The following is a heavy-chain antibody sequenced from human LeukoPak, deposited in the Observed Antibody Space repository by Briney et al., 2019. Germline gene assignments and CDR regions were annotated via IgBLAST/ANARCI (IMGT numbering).Heavy chain of an antibody. Sequence: LETLSLTCTVSGGSISSGGYYWSWIRQQPGKGLEWIGYIHYSGRTNYNPSLKSRVTISVDTSKNQFSLKLSSVTAADTAVYYCARDMSGYDFFDIWGQGTMVTVSS. CDR1: GGSISSGGYY. CDR3: ARDMSGYDFFDI. J-gene: IGHJ3*02. CDR2: IHYSGRT. D-gene: IGHD5-12*01. V-gene: IGHV4-61*08.